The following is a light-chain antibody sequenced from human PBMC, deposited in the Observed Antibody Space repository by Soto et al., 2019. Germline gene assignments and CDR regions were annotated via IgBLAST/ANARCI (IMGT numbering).Light chain of an antibody. CDR1: QSVNSRY. CDR3: QQFCDSPPSFT. CDR2: GAS. J-gene: IGKJ2*01. V-gene: IGKV3-20*01. Sequence: ESMLTQSPGTLSLSPGERATLSCRASQSVNSRYLTWYQQKPGQAPRLLIYGASIRATGVPDRFSGSGSGTDFTLTISRLETEDFAVYYCQQFCDSPPSFTFGQGTKLEI.